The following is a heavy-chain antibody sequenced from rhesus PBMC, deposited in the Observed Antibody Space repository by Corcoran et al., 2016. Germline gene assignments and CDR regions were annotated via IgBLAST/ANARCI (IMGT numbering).Heavy chain of an antibody. J-gene: IGHJ2*01. CDR2: IYGIGWCN. Sequence: QVQLQESGPGLVKPSETLSLTCAASGYSIRSGYYGGWLRQPPGKGLAWSWTIYGIGWCNYLHPSLKSRFTLSVDTSKNQFSLKRSSVTAADTAVYYCARVGSSWSEWDTVGTEWYFDLWGPGTPITISS. V-gene: IGHV4S14*01. CDR3: ARVGSSWSEWDTVGTEWYFDL. CDR1: GYSIRSGYY. D-gene: IGHD5-42*01.